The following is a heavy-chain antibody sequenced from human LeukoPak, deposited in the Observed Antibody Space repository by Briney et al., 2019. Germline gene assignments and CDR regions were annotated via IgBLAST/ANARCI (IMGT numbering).Heavy chain of an antibody. CDR3: AKDAQRGFDYSNSLEH. D-gene: IGHD4-11*01. J-gene: IGHJ5*02. CDR1: LFTFSHYG. V-gene: IGHV3-33*06. CDR2: IWNDGSNK. Sequence: GGSLRLSRATSLFTFSHYGMHWVRQAPGKGREWVAVIWNDGSNKYYVDSMKGRFPISRDNSKNTLYLQMNSLPVEDTAVYYCAKDAQRGFDYSNSLEHWGQGNLVTVSS.